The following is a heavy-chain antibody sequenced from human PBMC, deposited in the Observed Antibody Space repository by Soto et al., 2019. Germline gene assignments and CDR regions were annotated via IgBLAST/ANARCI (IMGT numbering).Heavy chain of an antibody. Sequence: QVQLVQSGAEVKKPGASVKVSCKSSGYTFTSYDINWVRQATGQCLEWMGWMNPNSGNTGYAQKVQGRVTITRSTSISTASMELSSLRPEDQAVYYCERGSPPARNYSYYGMDFWCQGPTVTVSS. D-gene: IGHD6-6*01. CDR3: ERGSPPARNYSYYGMDF. CDR1: GYTFTSYD. V-gene: IGHV1-8*01. J-gene: IGHJ6*02. CDR2: MNPNSGNT.